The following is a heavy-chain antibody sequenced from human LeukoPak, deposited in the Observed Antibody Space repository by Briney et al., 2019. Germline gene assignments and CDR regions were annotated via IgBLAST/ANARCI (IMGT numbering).Heavy chain of an antibody. V-gene: IGHV3-7*01. Sequence: GGSLRLSCAASGFTFRSYWMNWVRQAPGKGLEWLAIIKQDGSEKHYKGSVEGRFTISRDNTKNSLHLQMNSLRAEDTAVYYCASGSGYLITSWGQGTLVTVSS. CDR2: IKQDGSEK. J-gene: IGHJ5*02. D-gene: IGHD3-9*01. CDR1: GFTFRSYW. CDR3: ASGSGYLITS.